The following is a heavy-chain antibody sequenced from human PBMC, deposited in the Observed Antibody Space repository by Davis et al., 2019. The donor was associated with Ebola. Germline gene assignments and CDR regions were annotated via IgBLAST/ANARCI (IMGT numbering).Heavy chain of an antibody. CDR1: GFSIRGSTYY. CDR3: ARPGGWFDP. Sequence: MPSETLFLTCTVSGFSIRGSTYYWGWIRQPPGKGLEWIATVYYSGSTYYNPSLKSRATISVDTSKNQFSLRLYSVTAADTAVYYCARPGGWFDPWGQGTLVTVSS. D-gene: IGHD1-26*01. CDR2: VYYSGST. J-gene: IGHJ5*02. V-gene: IGHV4-39*01.